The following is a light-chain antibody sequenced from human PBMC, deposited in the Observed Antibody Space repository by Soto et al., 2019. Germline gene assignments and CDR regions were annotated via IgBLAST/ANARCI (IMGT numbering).Light chain of an antibody. CDR3: CSYTTSDTRV. CDR1: NIGSKS. J-gene: IGLJ1*01. CDR2: DDS. Sequence: SYELTQPPSVSVAPGQTARITCGGNNIGSKSVHWYQQKPGQAPVLVVYDDSDRPSGVPERFSGSKSGYTASLTISGLQAEDEADYYCCSYTTSDTRVFGTGTKVTVL. V-gene: IGLV3-21*02.